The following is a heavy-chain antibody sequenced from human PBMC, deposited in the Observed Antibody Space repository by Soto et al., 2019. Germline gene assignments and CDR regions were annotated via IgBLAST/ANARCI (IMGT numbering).Heavy chain of an antibody. J-gene: IGHJ4*02. CDR2: IIPIFGTA. V-gene: IGHV1-69*13. CDR3: ARDLEDYYDSSGYYYSVH. Sequence: SVKVSCKASGGTFSSYAISWVRQAPGQGLEWMGGIIPIFGTANYAQKFQGRVTITADESTSTAYMELSSLRSEDTAVYYCARDLEDYYDSSGYYYSVHWGQGTLVTVSS. CDR1: GGTFSSYA. D-gene: IGHD3-22*01.